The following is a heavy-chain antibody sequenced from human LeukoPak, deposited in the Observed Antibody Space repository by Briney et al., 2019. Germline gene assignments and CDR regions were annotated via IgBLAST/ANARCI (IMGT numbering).Heavy chain of an antibody. D-gene: IGHD3-22*01. CDR3: ARQAYGSHFDAFDI. V-gene: IGHV5-51*01. CDR2: IYPDDSET. CDR1: GYRFTTDY. J-gene: IGHJ3*02. Sequence: GESLKISCKASGYRFTTDYIGWVRQMPGKGLEWMGIIYPDDSETNYSPSFQGHVSMSVDKSITTAYLQWSSLKASDTAIYYCARQAYGSHFDAFDIWGQGTVVTVSS.